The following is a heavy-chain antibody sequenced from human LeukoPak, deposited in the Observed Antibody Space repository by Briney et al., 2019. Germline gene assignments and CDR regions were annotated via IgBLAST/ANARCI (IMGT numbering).Heavy chain of an antibody. D-gene: IGHD6-19*01. CDR3: AREVRAVPGDESFDY. CDR2: ISSSSNYT. J-gene: IGHJ4*02. V-gene: IGHV3-11*05. Sequence: PRGSLRLSCAASGFTFSDYYMSWIRQAPGKGLEWVSYISSSSNYTNYADSVKGRFTISRDNAKNSLYLQMNSLRAEDTAVYYCAREVRAVPGDESFDYWGQGTLVTSSS. CDR1: GFTFSDYY.